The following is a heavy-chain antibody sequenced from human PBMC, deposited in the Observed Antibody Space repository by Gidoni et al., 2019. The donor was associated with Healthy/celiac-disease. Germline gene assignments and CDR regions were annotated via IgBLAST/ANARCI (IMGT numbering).Heavy chain of an antibody. Sequence: QVQLQQWCSGLLKPSETLSLTCAVYCVSFLGYYWRWIRQPPGKGLEWIGEIHHSGSTNYNPSLKSRVTISVDTSKNQFSLKLSSVTAADTAVYYCARGKRAAAGTLKYYFDYWGQGTLVTVSS. D-gene: IGHD6-13*01. J-gene: IGHJ4*02. CDR3: ARGKRAAAGTLKYYFDY. V-gene: IGHV4-34*01. CDR1: CVSFLGYY. CDR2: IHHSGST.